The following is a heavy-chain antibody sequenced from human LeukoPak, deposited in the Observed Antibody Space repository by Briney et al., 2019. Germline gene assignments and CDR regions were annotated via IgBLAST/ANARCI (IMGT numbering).Heavy chain of an antibody. CDR3: AKDSSPYYYDSSGPDY. CDR2: ISWNSGSI. V-gene: IGHV3-9*01. Sequence: GGSLRLSRAASGFTFDDYAMHWVRQAPGKGLEWVSGISWNSGSIGYADSVKGRFTISRDNAKNSLYLQMNSLRAEDTALYYCAKDSSPYYYDSSGPDYWGQGTLVTVSS. CDR1: GFTFDDYA. J-gene: IGHJ4*02. D-gene: IGHD3-22*01.